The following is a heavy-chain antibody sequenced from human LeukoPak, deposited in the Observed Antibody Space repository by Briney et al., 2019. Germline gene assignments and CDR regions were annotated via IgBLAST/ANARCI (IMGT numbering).Heavy chain of an antibody. V-gene: IGHV3-23*01. CDR1: GFTFSSYA. J-gene: IGHJ4*02. CDR2: ISGSGGST. D-gene: IGHD1-26*01. Sequence: GGSLRLSCAASGFTFSSYAMSWVSQAPGKWLEWVSAISGSGGSTYYADSVKGRFTISRDNSKNTLYLQMNSLRAEDTAVYYCAKGCGSYLCLLDYWGQGTLVTVSS. CDR3: AKGCGSYLCLLDY.